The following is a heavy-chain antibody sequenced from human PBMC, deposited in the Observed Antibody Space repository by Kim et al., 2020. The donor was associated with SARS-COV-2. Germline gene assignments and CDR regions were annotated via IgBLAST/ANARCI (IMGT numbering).Heavy chain of an antibody. D-gene: IGHD3-3*01. CDR3: ARGLKRAVEVTIFGVVKYYYGMVV. V-gene: IGHV1-8*01. CDR2: MNPNSGNT. J-gene: IGHJ6*02. CDR1: GYTFTSYD. Sequence: ASVKVSCKASGYTFTSYDINWVRQATGQGLEWMGWMNPNSGNTGYAQKFQGRVTMTRNTSISTAYMELSSLRSEDTAVYYCARGLKRAVEVTIFGVVKYYYGMVVCGQGTTFTVSS.